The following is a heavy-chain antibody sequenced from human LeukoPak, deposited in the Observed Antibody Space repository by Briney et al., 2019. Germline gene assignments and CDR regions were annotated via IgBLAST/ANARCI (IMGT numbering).Heavy chain of an antibody. CDR2: ISSSSSYI. J-gene: IGHJ4*02. CDR3: ARVKRVATIPTYDY. V-gene: IGHV3-21*01. Sequence: PGGSLRLSCAASGFTFSSCSMNWVRQAPGKGLEWVSSISSSSSYIYYADSVKGRFTISRDNAKNSLYLQMNSLRAEDTAVYYCARVKRVATIPTYDYWGQGTLVTVSS. CDR1: GFTFSSCS. D-gene: IGHD5-12*01.